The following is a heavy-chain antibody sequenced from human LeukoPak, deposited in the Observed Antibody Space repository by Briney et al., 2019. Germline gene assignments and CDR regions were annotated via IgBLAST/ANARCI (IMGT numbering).Heavy chain of an antibody. D-gene: IGHD1-26*01. J-gene: IGHJ4*02. Sequence: GGSLRLSCAASGLTFSDSYMSWIRQAPGKGLEWVSYIRSSGSHTTYADSVKGRFTISRDTAKNSLFLQMSSLRAEDTAVYYCARDFSGSFDYWGQGTPVPASS. CDR2: IRSSGSHT. V-gene: IGHV3-11*05. CDR1: GLTFSDSY. CDR3: ARDFSGSFDY.